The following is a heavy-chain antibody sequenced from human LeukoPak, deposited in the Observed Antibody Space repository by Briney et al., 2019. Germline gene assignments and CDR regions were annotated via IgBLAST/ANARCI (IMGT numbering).Heavy chain of an antibody. CDR1: GGTFNTYT. CDR2: IIPIFGTT. J-gene: IGHJ3*01. Sequence: SVKASCKASGGTFNTYTITWVRQAPGQGFEWMGGIIPIFGTTNYAQKFQGRVTITADESTSTAYMELTSLRSEDTAVYFCAREGTYSASGSQNRRSRAFDVWGQGTMVTVSS. CDR3: AREGTYSASGSQNRRSRAFDV. V-gene: IGHV1-69*01. D-gene: IGHD3-10*01.